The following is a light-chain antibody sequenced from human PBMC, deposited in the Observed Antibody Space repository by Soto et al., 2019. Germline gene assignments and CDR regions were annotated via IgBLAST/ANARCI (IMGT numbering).Light chain of an antibody. CDR2: DVS. V-gene: IGLV2-11*01. J-gene: IGLJ1*01. CDR1: STDVGGSNN. CDR3: CSYAVTFYV. Sequence: QSVLTQPRSVSGSPGQSVTISCTGTSTDVGGSNNVSWYQQHPGKAPKLMIYDVSERPSGVPDRFSGSKSGNTASLTISCLQSEDEAVFPRCSYAVTFYVLGTGAQVPVL.